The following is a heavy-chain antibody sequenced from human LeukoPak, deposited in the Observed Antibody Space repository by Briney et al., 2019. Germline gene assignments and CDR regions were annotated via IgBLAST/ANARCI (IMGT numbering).Heavy chain of an antibody. V-gene: IGHV4-59*08. CDR1: SISPYY. J-gene: IGHJ6*02. CDR2: IHYTGGA. Sequence: SETLSLTCTGCSISPYYWSWIRQSPAKGLEWIAQIHYTGGATYNPSLKSRVTISVDTSNNHLSLRLSSVTAADTAVYYCTRHAQTYYYGMDVWGQGTTVTVSS. CDR3: TRHAQTYYYGMDV.